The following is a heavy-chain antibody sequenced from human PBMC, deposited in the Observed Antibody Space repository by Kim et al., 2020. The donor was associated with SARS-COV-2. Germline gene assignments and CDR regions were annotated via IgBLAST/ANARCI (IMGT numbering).Heavy chain of an antibody. CDR1: GGSISSSSYY. Sequence: SETLSLTCTVSGGSISSSSYYWGWIRQPPGKGLEWIGSIYYSGSTYYNPSLKSRVTISVDTSKNQFSLKLSSVTAADTAVYYCARLRRGGSYYFDYWGQGTLVTVSS. J-gene: IGHJ4*02. D-gene: IGHD1-26*01. CDR2: IYYSGST. V-gene: IGHV4-39*01. CDR3: ARLRRGGSYYFDY.